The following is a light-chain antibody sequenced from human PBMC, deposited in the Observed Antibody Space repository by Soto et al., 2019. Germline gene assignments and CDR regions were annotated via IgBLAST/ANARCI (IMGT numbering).Light chain of an antibody. Sequence: DIVLTQSPGTLSLSPGERATLSCRASQSVSSTSLAWYQQKPGQAPRLLIYGTSTRATGIPDRFSGSGSGTDFTLTISRLEPEDFAVYYCQQYGSSLFTFGPGTKVDIK. CDR1: QSVSSTS. CDR2: GTS. J-gene: IGKJ3*01. V-gene: IGKV3-20*01. CDR3: QQYGSSLFT.